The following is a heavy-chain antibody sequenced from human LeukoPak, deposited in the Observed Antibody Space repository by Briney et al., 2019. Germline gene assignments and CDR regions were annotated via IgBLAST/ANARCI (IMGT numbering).Heavy chain of an antibody. CDR1: GLTFSNNA. CDR2: ISYDGSNK. D-gene: IGHD6-19*01. CDR3: AKDRYSSGWYGIDY. J-gene: IGHJ4*02. V-gene: IGHV3-30*18. Sequence: GGSLRLSCAASGLTFSNNAMHWVRQAPGKGLEWVAVISYDGSNKYNADSVKGRFTISRDNSKNTLYLQMDSLSAEDTAVYYCAKDRYSSGWYGIDYWGQGTLVTVSS.